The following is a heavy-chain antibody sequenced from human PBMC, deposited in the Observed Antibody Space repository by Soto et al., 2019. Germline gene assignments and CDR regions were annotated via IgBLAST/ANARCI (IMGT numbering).Heavy chain of an antibody. J-gene: IGHJ5*02. V-gene: IGHV1-3*01. D-gene: IGHD2-21*02. CDR3: ARTIVVVTASGFDP. CDR1: GYTFTSYA. Sequence: ASVKVSCKASGYTFTSYAMHWVRQAPGQRLEWMGWINAGNGNTKYSQKFQGRVTITRDTSASTAYMELSSLRSEDSAVYYCARTIVVVTASGFDPWGQGTLVTVSS. CDR2: INAGNGNT.